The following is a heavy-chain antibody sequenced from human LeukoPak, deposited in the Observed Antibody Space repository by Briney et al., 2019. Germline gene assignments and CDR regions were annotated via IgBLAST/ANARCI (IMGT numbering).Heavy chain of an antibody. Sequence: PSETLSLSCTASGDSINNNNYYWGWIRQPPGKGVEWIGNIYYNGRTYYSPSLKSRGTMFVDTSKNQFSLKLSSVTAADTAVYYCARITDRTIFREIMHGFDIWGQGTPVTVSS. CDR3: ARITDRTIFREIMHGFDI. D-gene: IGHD3-3*01. CDR1: GDSINNNNYY. J-gene: IGHJ3*02. V-gene: IGHV4-39*01. CDR2: IYYNGRT.